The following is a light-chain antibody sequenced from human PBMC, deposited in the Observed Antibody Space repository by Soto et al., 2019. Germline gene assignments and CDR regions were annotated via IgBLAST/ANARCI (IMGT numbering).Light chain of an antibody. CDR1: RGSIASNY. Sequence: NFMLTQPHSLLESPGKTVTISCTRSRGSIASNYVQWYQQRPGSAPTTVIYEDNQRPSGVPDRFSGSIDSSSNSASLTISGLKTEDEADYYCQSYDSSTVVFGGGTKLTVL. J-gene: IGLJ2*01. CDR2: EDN. V-gene: IGLV6-57*04. CDR3: QSYDSSTVV.